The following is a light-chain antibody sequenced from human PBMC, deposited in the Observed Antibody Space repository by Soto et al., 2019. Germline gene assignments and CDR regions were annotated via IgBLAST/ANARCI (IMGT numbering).Light chain of an antibody. CDR3: TSFTSTSPYV. V-gene: IGLV2-14*01. CDR2: EVN. J-gene: IGLJ1*01. Sequence: QSALTQPASVSGSPGQSISISCTGTSSDVGGCDCVSWYQQHPGKAPKLMIYEVNNRPSGVSNRFSGSKSGNTASLTISGLQAEDEADYYCTSFTSTSPYVCGTGTKLTVL. CDR1: SSDVGGCDC.